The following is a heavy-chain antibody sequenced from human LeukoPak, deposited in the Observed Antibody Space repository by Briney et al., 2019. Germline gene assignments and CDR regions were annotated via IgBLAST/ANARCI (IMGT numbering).Heavy chain of an antibody. CDR3: LRDVIR. J-gene: IGHJ4*02. CDR2: ISPDGSTT. D-gene: IGHD2/OR15-2a*01. CDR1: GFTFSRYW. V-gene: IGHV3-74*03. Sequence: GGSLRLSCAASGFTFSRYWMHWVRQAPGKGLMWVSRISPDGSTTLYADSVKGRFTISRDNARNTLYLQMNSLRAEDTAVYYCLRDVIRRDQGTLVTVSS.